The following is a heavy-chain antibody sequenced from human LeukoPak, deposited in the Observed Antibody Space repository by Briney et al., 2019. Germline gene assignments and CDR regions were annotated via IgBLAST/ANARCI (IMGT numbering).Heavy chain of an antibody. CDR1: GYPVTVYY. D-gene: IGHD3-22*01. CDR3: ARDGDYYDSSGYRY. V-gene: IGHV1-69*13. J-gene: IGHJ4*02. CDR2: IIPIFGTA. Sequence: ASVKVSCKASGYPVTVYYLHWIQQAPGQGLEWMGGIIPIFGTANYAQKFQGRVTITADESTSTAYMELSSLRSEDTAVYYCARDGDYYDSSGYRYWGQGTLVTVSS.